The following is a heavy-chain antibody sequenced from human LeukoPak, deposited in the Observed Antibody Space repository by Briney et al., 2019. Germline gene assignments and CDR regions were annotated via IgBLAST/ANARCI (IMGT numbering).Heavy chain of an antibody. CDR2: ISGSGGST. CDR3: AKDPNGDYIGTFDI. V-gene: IGHV3-23*01. CDR1: KFNFNSYG. D-gene: IGHD4-17*01. Sequence: GGSLRLPCTTSKFNFNSYGMTWVRQAPGKGLEWVSSISGSGGSTQYAASVQGRFTISRDNSKNTLYLQMNSLRAEDTAVYYCAKDPNGDYIGTFDIWGQGTMVTVSS. J-gene: IGHJ3*02.